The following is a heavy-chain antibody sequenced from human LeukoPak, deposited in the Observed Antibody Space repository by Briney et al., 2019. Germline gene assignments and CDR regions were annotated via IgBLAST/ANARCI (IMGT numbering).Heavy chain of an antibody. CDR1: GGSISSGDYY. J-gene: IGHJ4*02. CDR3: ARDLVVGAFKYYFDY. Sequence: SETLSLTCTVSGGSISSGDYYWSWIRQPPGKGLEWIGYIYYSGSTYYNPSLKSRVTISVDTSKNQFSLKLSSVTAADTAVYYCARDLVVGAFKYYFDYWGQGTLVTVSS. V-gene: IGHV4-30-4*08. D-gene: IGHD1-26*01. CDR2: IYYSGST.